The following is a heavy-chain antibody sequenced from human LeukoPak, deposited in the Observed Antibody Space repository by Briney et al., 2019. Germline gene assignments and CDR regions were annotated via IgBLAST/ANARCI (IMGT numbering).Heavy chain of an antibody. CDR2: IYPGYSDT. CDR3: ARQGPDYGMDV. J-gene: IGHJ6*02. CDR1: GYSFTSYW. V-gene: IGHV5-51*01. Sequence: GESLKISCKGSGYSFTSYWIGWVRQMPGKGLECLGIIYPGYSDTRYSPPFQGQVTISVDRSISTAYLQWSSLKASDTALYYCARQGPDYGMDVWGLGTTVTVSS.